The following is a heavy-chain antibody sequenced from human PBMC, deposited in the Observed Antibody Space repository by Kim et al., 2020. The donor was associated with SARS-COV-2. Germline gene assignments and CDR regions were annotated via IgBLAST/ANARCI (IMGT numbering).Heavy chain of an antibody. Sequence: GGSLRLSCAVSRFTFNNYWINWVRHAPGKGLVWVSRISSDGSITNYADSVKGRFTMSRDNAENTLYLQMNSLRAEDTAVYYCARGFFRGGSDVGGQGPTVTVS. J-gene: IGHJ6*02. CDR2: ISSDGSIT. CDR1: RFTFNNYW. V-gene: IGHV3-74*01. D-gene: IGHD3-10*01. CDR3: ARGFFRGGSDV.